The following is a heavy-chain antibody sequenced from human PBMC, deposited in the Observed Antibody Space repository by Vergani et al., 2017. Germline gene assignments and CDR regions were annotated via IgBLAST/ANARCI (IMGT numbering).Heavy chain of an antibody. CDR1: GFTFNHYA. J-gene: IGHJ6*02. CDR3: AKENPRKSGYDYLYYYHAMDV. V-gene: IGHV3-23*01. D-gene: IGHD5-12*01. CDR2: ISGSGGST. Sequence: EVQLLESGGDLVQPGGSLRLSCAASGFTFNHYAMNWVRQAPGKGLEWVSGISGSGGSTYYAGSVKGRFTISRDSSKNTLYLQMNSLSAGETAVYYCAKENPRKSGYDYLYYYHAMDVWGQGTTVTVSS.